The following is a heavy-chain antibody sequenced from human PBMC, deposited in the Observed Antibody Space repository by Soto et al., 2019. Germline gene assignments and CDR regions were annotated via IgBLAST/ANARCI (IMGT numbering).Heavy chain of an antibody. CDR3: AWTGGMDV. CDR1: GGSFSDYY. J-gene: IGHJ6*02. V-gene: IGHV4-34*01. CDR2: INHSGIT. Sequence: QVQLQEWGAGLLKPSETLSLTCAVYGGSFSDYYWSWLRQPPGKGLEWIGEINHSGITKYNPSLESRVTIWVDTAKNQFSLKRNSVTAADTAVYYCAWTGGMDVWGQGATVTVSS.